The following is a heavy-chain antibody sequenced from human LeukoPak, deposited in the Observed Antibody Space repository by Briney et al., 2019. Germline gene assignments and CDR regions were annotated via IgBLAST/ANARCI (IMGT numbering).Heavy chain of an antibody. CDR1: GFTFSSYA. D-gene: IGHD2-21*02. CDR2: ISYDGSNK. V-gene: IGHV3-30*01. J-gene: IGHJ4*02. Sequence: GGSLRRSCAASGFTFSSYAMHWFRQAPGKGLEEVAVISYDGSNKYYADSVKGRFTTSRDNSKNTRYLQMNSLRDEDTAVYYCARGRKRHIVVVTAWVYYCDYWGQGTLVTVSS. CDR3: ARGRKRHIVVVTAWVYYCDY.